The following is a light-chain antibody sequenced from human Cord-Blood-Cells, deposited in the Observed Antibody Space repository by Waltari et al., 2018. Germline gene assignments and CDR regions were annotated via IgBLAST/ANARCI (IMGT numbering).Light chain of an antibody. V-gene: IGKV4-1*01. CDR1: QSVLYSSNNKNY. CDR3: QQYYSTPRT. Sequence: DIVMTQSPDSLAVSLGERATINCKSSQSVLYSSNNKNYLAWYQQKPGQPPKLLIYWASTRESGVPDRFRGSGYGTDFTLTISSLQAEDVAVYYCQQYYSTPRTFGQGTKVEIK. J-gene: IGKJ1*01. CDR2: WAS.